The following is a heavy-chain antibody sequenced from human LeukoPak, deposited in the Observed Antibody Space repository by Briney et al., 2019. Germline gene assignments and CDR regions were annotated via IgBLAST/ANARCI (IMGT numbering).Heavy chain of an antibody. Sequence: KPSETLSLTCTVSGGSISSYYWSRIRQPPGKGLEWIGYIYYSGSTNYNPSLKSRVTISVDTSKNQFSLKLSSVTAADTAVYYCARDRMRVGFGGFDPWGQGTLVTVSS. CDR1: GGSISSYY. CDR3: ARDRMRVGFGGFDP. V-gene: IGHV4-59*12. D-gene: IGHD3-16*01. J-gene: IGHJ5*02. CDR2: IYYSGST.